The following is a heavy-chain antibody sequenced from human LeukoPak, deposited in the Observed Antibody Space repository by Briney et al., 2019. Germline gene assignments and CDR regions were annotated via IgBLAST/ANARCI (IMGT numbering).Heavy chain of an antibody. CDR3: ARLLEGYDYVWGSYRWRGYGDWFDP. CDR2: INHSGST. D-gene: IGHD3-16*02. V-gene: IGHV4-34*01. J-gene: IGHJ5*02. Sequence: SETLSLTCAVYGGSFSGYYWSWIRQPPGKGLEWIGEINHSGSTNYNPSLKSRVTISVDTSKNQFSLKLSSVTAADTAVYYCARLLEGYDYVWGSYRWRGYGDWFDPWGQGTLVTVSS. CDR1: GGSFSGYY.